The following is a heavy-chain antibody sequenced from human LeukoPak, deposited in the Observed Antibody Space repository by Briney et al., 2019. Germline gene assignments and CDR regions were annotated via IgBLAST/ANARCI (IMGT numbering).Heavy chain of an antibody. J-gene: IGHJ4*02. D-gene: IGHD1-1*01. Sequence: SETLSLTCAVYGGSFSGYYWSWIRQPPGKGLEWIGYIYYSGSTNYNPSLKSRVTISVDTSKNQFSLKLSSVTAADTAVYYCARGTRGDYWGQGTLVTVSS. CDR3: ARGTRGDY. CDR1: GGSFSGYY. CDR2: IYYSGST. V-gene: IGHV4-59*08.